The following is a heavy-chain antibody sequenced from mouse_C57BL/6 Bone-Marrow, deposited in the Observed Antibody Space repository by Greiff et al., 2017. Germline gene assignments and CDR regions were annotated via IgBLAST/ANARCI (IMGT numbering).Heavy chain of an antibody. D-gene: IGHD1-1*01. V-gene: IGHV5-6*01. CDR2: ISSGGSYT. CDR3: ARHYYYGSSPY. Sequence: EVHLVESGGDLVKPGGSLKLSCAASGFTFSSYGMSWVRQTPDKRLEWVATISSGGSYTYYPDSVKGRFTISRDNAKNTLYLQMSSLKSEDTAMYYCARHYYYGSSPYWGQGTTLTVSS. CDR1: GFTFSSYG. J-gene: IGHJ2*01.